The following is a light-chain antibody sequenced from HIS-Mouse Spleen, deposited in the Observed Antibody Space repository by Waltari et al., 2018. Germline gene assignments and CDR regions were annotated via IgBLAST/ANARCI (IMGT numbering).Light chain of an antibody. CDR2: EGS. CDR3: CSYAGSSTWV. CDR1: SSDVGSYNL. Sequence: QSALTQPASVSGSPGQSITISCTGTSSDVGSYNLVSWYQQHPGKAPKLMIDEGSKRPSGVSNRFAGSKSGSTASLTISGLQAEDEADDYGCSYAGSSTWVFGGGTKLTVL. V-gene: IGLV2-23*01. J-gene: IGLJ3*02.